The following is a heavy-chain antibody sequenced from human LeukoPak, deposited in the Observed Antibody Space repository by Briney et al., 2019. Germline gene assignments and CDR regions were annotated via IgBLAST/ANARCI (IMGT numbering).Heavy chain of an antibody. CDR3: ARDFRYSSGFDY. V-gene: IGHV3-21*01. CDR2: ISSSSSYI. J-gene: IGHJ4*02. CDR1: GFTFSSYE. Sequence: GGSLRLSCAASGFTFSSYEMNWVRQAPGKGLEWVSSISSSSSYIYYADSVKGRFTISRDNAKNSLYLQMNSLRAEDTAVYYCARDFRYSSGFDYWGQGTLVTVSS. D-gene: IGHD6-19*01.